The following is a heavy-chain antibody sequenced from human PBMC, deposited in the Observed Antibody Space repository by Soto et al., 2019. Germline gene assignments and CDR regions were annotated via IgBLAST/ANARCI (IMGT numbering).Heavy chain of an antibody. J-gene: IGHJ5*02. D-gene: IGHD6-13*01. CDR2: TYYRSSRWDN. V-gene: IGHV6-1*01. CDR1: GDSVSSNSAA. Sequence: SXTLSLTCVISGDSVSSNSAAWNWIRQSPSRGLEWLGRTYYRSSRWDNDYAVSVKGRITINSDTSKNQFSLHLNSVGPEDTAVYYCARGGSDWYANWFDPWGQGALVTVSS. CDR3: ARGGSDWYANWFDP.